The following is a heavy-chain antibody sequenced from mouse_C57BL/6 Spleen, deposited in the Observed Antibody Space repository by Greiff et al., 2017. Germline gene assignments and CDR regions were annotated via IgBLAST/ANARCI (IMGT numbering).Heavy chain of an antibody. CDR3: AREEDYGYDWYVDV. CDR2: IYPGDGDT. V-gene: IGHV1-80*01. J-gene: IGHJ1*03. CDR1: GYAFSSYW. Sequence: QVQLQQSGAELVKPGASVKISCKASGYAFSSYWMNWVKQRPGQGLEWIGQIYPGDGDTNYNGKFKGKATLTADKSSSTAYMQLSSLTSEDSAVYFCAREEDYGYDWYVDVWGTGTTVTVSS. D-gene: IGHD2-2*01.